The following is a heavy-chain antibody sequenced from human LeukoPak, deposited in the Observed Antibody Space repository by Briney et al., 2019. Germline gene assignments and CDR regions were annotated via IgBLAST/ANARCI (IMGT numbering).Heavy chain of an antibody. Sequence: APVKVSCKASGYTFTGYYMHWVRQAPGRGLEWMGWINPNSGGTNYAQKFQGRVTMTRDTSISTAYMELSRLRSDDTAVYYCARVGYYDSSGYFAWGQGTLVTVSS. V-gene: IGHV1-2*02. J-gene: IGHJ5*02. CDR2: INPNSGGT. CDR1: GYTFTGYY. D-gene: IGHD3-22*01. CDR3: ARVGYYDSSGYFA.